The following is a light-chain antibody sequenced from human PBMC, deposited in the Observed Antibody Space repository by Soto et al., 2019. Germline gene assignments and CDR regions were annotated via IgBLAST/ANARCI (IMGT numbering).Light chain of an antibody. Sequence: DIQMTQSPSSLSASVGNRVTITCRESQSISTYLNWYQKKRGKAPNVXIYDASSLQSGVPSRCSGSGCGTDFTLTISSVQPEDFATYFCQQSYMAPSTFGQGTRLDIK. CDR3: QQSYMAPST. J-gene: IGKJ5*01. V-gene: IGKV1-39*01. CDR1: QSISTY. CDR2: DAS.